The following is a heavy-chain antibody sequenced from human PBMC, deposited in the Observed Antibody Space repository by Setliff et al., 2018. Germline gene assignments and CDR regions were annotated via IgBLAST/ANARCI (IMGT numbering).Heavy chain of an antibody. D-gene: IGHD3-3*01. CDR1: GFTFSSHW. Sequence: PGGSLRLSCAAAGFTFSSHWMHWVRQAPGKGLEWVSAISGSGGSTYYADSVKGRFTISRDNSKNTLYLQMNSLRAEDTAVYYCAKDYITIFGVVNDAFDIWGQGTMVTVSS. CDR3: AKDYITIFGVVNDAFDI. CDR2: ISGSGGST. V-gene: IGHV3-23*01. J-gene: IGHJ3*02.